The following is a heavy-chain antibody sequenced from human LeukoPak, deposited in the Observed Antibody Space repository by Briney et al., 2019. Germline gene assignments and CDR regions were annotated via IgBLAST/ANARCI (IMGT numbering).Heavy chain of an antibody. CDR3: TRRRYITERSGYKNWSDP. J-gene: IGHJ5*02. Sequence: ASVKVSCKASGYTFTGYYMHWVRQAPGQGLEWMGWINPNSGGTNYAQKFQGRVTMTRDTSISTAYMELSRLRSDDTAVYYRTRRRYITERSGYKNWSDPRGQGTLVTVSP. CDR1: GYTFTGYY. CDR2: INPNSGGT. D-gene: IGHD1-1*01. V-gene: IGHV1-2*02.